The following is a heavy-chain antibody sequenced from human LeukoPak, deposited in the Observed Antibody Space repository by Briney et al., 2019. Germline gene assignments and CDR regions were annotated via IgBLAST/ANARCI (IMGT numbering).Heavy chain of an antibody. V-gene: IGHV3-73*01. CDR1: GFTFSGSA. CDR2: IRSKANSYAT. CDR3: TTETAWELLRDY. J-gene: IGHJ4*02. D-gene: IGHD1-26*01. Sequence: PGGSLKLSCAASGFTFSGSAMHWVRQASGKGLEWVGRIRSKANSYATAYAASVKGRFTISRDDSKNTLYLQMNSLKTEDTAVYYCTTETAWELLRDYWGQGTLVTVSS.